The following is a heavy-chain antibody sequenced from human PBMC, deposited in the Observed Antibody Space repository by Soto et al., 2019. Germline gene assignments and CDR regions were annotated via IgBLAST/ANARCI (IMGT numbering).Heavy chain of an antibody. Sequence: GGSLRLSCAASGFTFISYAMTWVRQAPGKGLEWVSAVTGSGGSTYYADSVKGLFTISRDNSKNTLYLQVNSLRAEDTAVYYCAKGHGSGSFTYYYYYYMDVWGKGTTVTVSS. V-gene: IGHV3-23*01. J-gene: IGHJ6*03. CDR3: AKGHGSGSFTYYYYYYMDV. D-gene: IGHD3-10*01. CDR1: GFTFISYA. CDR2: VTGSGGST.